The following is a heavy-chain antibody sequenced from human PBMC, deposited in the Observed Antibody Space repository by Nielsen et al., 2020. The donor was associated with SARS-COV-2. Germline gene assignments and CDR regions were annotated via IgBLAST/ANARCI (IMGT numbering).Heavy chain of an antibody. CDR1: GGSVSSGSYY. J-gene: IGHJ5*02. CDR2: IYYSGST. CDR3: ARLVGYYYDSSGYPKNWFDP. V-gene: IGHV4-61*01. Sequence: SETLSLTCTVSGGSVSSGSYYWSWIRQPPGKGLEWIGYIYYSGSTNYNPSLKSRVTISVDTSKNQFSLKLSSVTAADTAVYYCARLVGYYYDSSGYPKNWFDPWGQGTLVTVSS. D-gene: IGHD3-22*01.